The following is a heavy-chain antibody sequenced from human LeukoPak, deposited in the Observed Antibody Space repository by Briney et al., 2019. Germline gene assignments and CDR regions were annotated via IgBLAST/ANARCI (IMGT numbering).Heavy chain of an antibody. J-gene: IGHJ5*02. Sequence: PSETLSLTCTVSGGSFSNHYWSWIRQPPGKGLEWIGYIYHTGSTNYNPSLKSRVTISVDTSKNQFPLKLSSLTAADTAVYYCARGNYVDWFDPWGQGTQVTVSS. D-gene: IGHD1-7*01. CDR1: GGSFSNHY. V-gene: IGHV4-59*11. CDR3: ARGNYVDWFDP. CDR2: IYHTGST.